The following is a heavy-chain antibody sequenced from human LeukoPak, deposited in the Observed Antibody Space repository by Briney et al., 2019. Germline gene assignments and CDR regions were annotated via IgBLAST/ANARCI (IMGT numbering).Heavy chain of an antibody. CDR2: ISAYNGNT. V-gene: IGHV1-18*01. J-gene: IGHJ3*02. D-gene: IGHD2-8*01. CDR1: GYTFTSYG. CDR3: ARDVLMVYAKTGLDAFDI. Sequence: GASVKVSCKASGYTFTSYGISWVRQAPGQGLKWMGWISAYNGNTNYAQKLQGRATMTTDTSTSTAYMELRSLRSDDTAVYYCARDVLMVYAKTGLDAFDIWGQGTMVTVSS.